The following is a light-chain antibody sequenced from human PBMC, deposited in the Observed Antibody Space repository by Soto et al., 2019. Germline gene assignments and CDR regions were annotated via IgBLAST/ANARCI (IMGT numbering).Light chain of an antibody. CDR3: EQYDSSPYT. J-gene: IGKJ2*01. CDR2: GAS. Sequence: EMVLTQSPGTLSLSPGERATLSCRASQSVSSTYFAWYQHKPGQAPRLLIYGASIRETGIPDTFSGSGSGTDFTLTISRLEPEDFAVYYCEQYDSSPYTFGQGTKLEMK. CDR1: QSVSSTY. V-gene: IGKV3-20*01.